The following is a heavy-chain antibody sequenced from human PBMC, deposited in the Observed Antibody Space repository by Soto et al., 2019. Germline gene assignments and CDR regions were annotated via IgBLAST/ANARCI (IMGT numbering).Heavy chain of an antibody. CDR2: IDTIGDT. J-gene: IGHJ4*02. CDR1: GFIFRSYA. D-gene: IGHD2-15*01. Sequence: EVQLVESGGGLVQPGGSLRLSCAASGFIFRSYAMYWVRQASGKGLEWVSVIDTIGDTYYAGSVEGRFTISRENAKNSLYLQMNSLRAGDTAVYYCARGGCSGGSCPADYCGQGTLVTVSS. V-gene: IGHV3-13*04. CDR3: ARGGCSGGSCPADY.